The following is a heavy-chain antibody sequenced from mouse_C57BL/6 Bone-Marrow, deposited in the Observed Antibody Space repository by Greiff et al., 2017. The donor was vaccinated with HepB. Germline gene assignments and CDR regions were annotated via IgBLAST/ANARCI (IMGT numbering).Heavy chain of an antibody. CDR1: GYAFSSSW. CDR3: ARVYYYGLYYFDY. Sequence: VQLQQSGPELVKPGASVKISCKASGYAFSSSWMNWVKQRPGKGLEWIGRIYPGDGDTNYNGKFKGKATLTADKSSSTAYMQLSSLTSEDSAVYFCARVYYYGLYYFDYWGQGTTLTVSS. V-gene: IGHV1-82*01. J-gene: IGHJ2*01. D-gene: IGHD1-1*01. CDR2: IYPGDGDT.